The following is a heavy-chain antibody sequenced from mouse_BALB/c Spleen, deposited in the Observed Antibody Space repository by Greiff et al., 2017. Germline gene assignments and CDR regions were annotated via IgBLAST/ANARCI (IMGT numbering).Heavy chain of an antibody. J-gene: IGHJ2*01. D-gene: IGHD2-14*01. CDR2: IYPGDGDT. CDR3: ARSNGYDYFDY. Sequence: VQLQQSGAELARPGASVKLSCKASGYTFTSYWMQWVKQRPGQGLEWIGAIYPGDGDTRYTQKFKGKATLTADKSSSTAYMQLSSLASEDSAVYYCARSNGYDYFDYWGQGTTLTVSS. V-gene: IGHV1-87*01. CDR1: GYTFTSYW.